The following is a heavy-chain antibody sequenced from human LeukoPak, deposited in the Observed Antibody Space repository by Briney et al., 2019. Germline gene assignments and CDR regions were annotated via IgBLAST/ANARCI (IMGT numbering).Heavy chain of an antibody. CDR3: ATGYYDSSGYSLTDAFDI. J-gene: IGHJ3*02. D-gene: IGHD3-22*01. CDR2: ISSRGSTI. Sequence: PGGSLRLSCAASGFSFCSYEMNWVRPAPGKGLEWVSYISSRGSTIYYADSVNGRFTISRDNAKNSLYLQMNSLRAEDTAVYYCATGYYDSSGYSLTDAFDIWGQGTMVTVSS. V-gene: IGHV3-48*03. CDR1: GFSFCSYE.